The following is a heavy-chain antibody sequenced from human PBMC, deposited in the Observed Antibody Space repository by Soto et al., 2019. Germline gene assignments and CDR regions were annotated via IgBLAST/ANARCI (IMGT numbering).Heavy chain of an antibody. Sequence: QVQLVQSGAEVKRPWSSVKVSCKASGDTFSFYSINWVRQAPGLGLEWMGRVNPILSMSNYAQRFQGRVTMTADKSTSTAYMELSGLRSEDTAMYYCATSYGSGYRAFDYWGQGALGTVSS. V-gene: IGHV1-69*04. J-gene: IGHJ4*02. D-gene: IGHD3-10*01. CDR3: ATSYGSGYRAFDY. CDR2: VNPILSMS. CDR1: GDTFSFYS.